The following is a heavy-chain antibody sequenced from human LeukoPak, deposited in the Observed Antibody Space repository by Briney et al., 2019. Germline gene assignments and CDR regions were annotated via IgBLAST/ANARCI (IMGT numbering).Heavy chain of an antibody. CDR1: GFTFSSYG. Sequence: GGSLRLSCAASGFTFSSYGMHWVLQAPGKGLEWVAMIRYDGRNKYYEESVKGRFTISRDNSKNTLYLQMNSLRAEDTAVYYCAKALYSSGPDAFDIWGQETMVTVSS. CDR2: IRYDGRNK. V-gene: IGHV3-30*02. J-gene: IGHJ3*02. CDR3: AKALYSSGPDAFDI. D-gene: IGHD6-25*01.